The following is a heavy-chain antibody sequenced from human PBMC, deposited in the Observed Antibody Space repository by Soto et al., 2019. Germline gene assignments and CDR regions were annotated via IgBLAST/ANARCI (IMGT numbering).Heavy chain of an antibody. V-gene: IGHV3-23*01. D-gene: IGHD3-22*01. CDR1: GFTFSSYA. CDR2: LGGSGGPT. CDR3: AKHGDGSGYYEIDY. J-gene: IGHJ4*02. Sequence: GGSLRLSCVASGFTFSSYAMGWVRQAPGKGLEWVAVLGGSGGPTYHTDSVKGRLTISRDNSKSTLFLQMNSLRVDDTAVYYCAKHGDGSGYYEIDYWSQGTLVTVSS.